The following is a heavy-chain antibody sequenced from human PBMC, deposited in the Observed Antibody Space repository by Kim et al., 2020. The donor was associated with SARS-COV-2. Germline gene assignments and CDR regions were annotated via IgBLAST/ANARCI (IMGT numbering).Heavy chain of an antibody. Sequence: ASVKVSCTTSGYTFNDYAINWVRQAPGQGFEWVGWINTKTGKTTYAQGFTGRFVFSLDTSVTTAYLQLSGLKSDATRIYYCSRRSVAGLHYLGQGTLVTV. CDR3: SRRSVAGLHY. J-gene: IGHJ4*02. D-gene: IGHD6-19*01. V-gene: IGHV7-4-1*02. CDR2: INTKTGKT. CDR1: GYTFNDYA.